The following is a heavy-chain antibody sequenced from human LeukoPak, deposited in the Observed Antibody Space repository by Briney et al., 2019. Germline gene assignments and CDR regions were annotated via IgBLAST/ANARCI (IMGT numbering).Heavy chain of an antibody. V-gene: IGHV1-46*01. CDR2: INPSGGST. Sequence: ASVKVSCKASGYTFTSYYMHWVRQAPGQGLEWMGIINPSGGSTSYAQKFQGRVTMATDTSTSTAYMELRSLRSDDTAVYYCARDAAAAGPFDYWGQGTLVTVSS. CDR3: ARDAAAAGPFDY. J-gene: IGHJ4*02. CDR1: GYTFTSYY. D-gene: IGHD6-13*01.